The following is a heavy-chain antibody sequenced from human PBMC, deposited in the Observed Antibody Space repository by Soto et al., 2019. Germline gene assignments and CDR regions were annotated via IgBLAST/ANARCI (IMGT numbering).Heavy chain of an antibody. D-gene: IGHD6-13*01. CDR3: ARWVYAFDY. CDR1: GFTFSTYA. Sequence: LSCAASGFTFSTYAMNWVRQAPGKGLEWVAAISYDASNKYYAGSVKGRFTISRDNYKNTLYLQMNSLRTEDTAMYYCARWVYAFDYWGQGTLVTVSS. CDR2: ISYDASNK. V-gene: IGHV3-30-3*01. J-gene: IGHJ4*02.